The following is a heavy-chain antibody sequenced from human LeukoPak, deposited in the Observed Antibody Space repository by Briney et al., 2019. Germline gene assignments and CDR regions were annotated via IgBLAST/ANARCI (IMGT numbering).Heavy chain of an antibody. Sequence: PGGSLRLSCAPSGFTFSTYWMSWVRQAPGKGLEWVANIKQDGNEKYYVDSVKCRFTISRDNAKNSLYLQMNSLRAEDTAVYYCARNFAEFDIWGQGTMVTVSS. CDR3: ARNFAEFDI. J-gene: IGHJ3*02. CDR2: IKQDGNEK. CDR1: GFTFSTYW. V-gene: IGHV3-7*04.